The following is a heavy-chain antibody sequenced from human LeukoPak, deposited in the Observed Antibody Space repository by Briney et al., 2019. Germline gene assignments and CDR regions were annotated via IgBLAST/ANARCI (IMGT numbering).Heavy chain of an antibody. CDR3: ARNKQLVPGLRPNYHYYMDV. CDR2: INPNSGGT. Sequence: GASVKVSCTASGYTLTGYYMHWVRQAPGQGLEWMGWINPNSGGTNYAQKFQGRVTMTRDTSISTAYMELIRLRADDTAVYYCARNKQLVPGLRPNYHYYMDVWVKGTTVAVCS. D-gene: IGHD6-6*01. J-gene: IGHJ6*03. CDR1: GYTLTGYY. V-gene: IGHV1-2*02.